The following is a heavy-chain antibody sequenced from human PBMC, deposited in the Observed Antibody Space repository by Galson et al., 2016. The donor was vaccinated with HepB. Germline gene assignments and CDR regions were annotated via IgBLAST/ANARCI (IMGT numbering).Heavy chain of an antibody. J-gene: IGHJ5*02. CDR1: GYRFTAYY. CDR2: INPHSDDT. CDR3: ARDGDGHWFDP. Sequence: SVKVSCKASGYRFTAYYIHWVRQAPGQCLEWMGRINPHSDDTHYAQRFQGRVTVTRDTSISTVYMELRRLTYDDTAIYYCARDGDGHWFDPWGQGTLVTVSS. V-gene: IGHV1-2*06. D-gene: IGHD5-24*01.